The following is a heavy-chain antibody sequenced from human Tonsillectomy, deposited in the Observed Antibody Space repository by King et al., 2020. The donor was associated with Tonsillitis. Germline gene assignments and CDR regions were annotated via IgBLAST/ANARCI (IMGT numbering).Heavy chain of an antibody. J-gene: IGHJ3*02. D-gene: IGHD6-13*01. Sequence: VQLVESGAEVKKPGESLKISCKGSGYSFTSYWIGWVRQMPGKGLEWMGIIYPGDSDTKYSPSFQGQVTISADKSISTAYLQWSSLKASDTAMYYCARRVGYSTAARAFDIWGQGTMVTVSS. CDR1: GYSFTSYW. CDR2: IYPGDSDT. V-gene: IGHV5-51*01. CDR3: ARRVGYSTAARAFDI.